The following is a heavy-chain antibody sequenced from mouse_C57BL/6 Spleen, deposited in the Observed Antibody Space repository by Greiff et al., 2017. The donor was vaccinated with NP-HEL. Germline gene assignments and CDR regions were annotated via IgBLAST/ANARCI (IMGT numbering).Heavy chain of an antibody. CDR2: IDPETGGT. CDR1: GYTFTDYE. V-gene: IGHV1-15*01. D-gene: IGHD1-1*01. Sequence: VQLQQSGAELVRPGASVTLSCKASGYTFTDYEMHWVKQTPVHGLEWIGAIDPETGGTAYNQKFKGKAILTADKSSSTAYMELRSLTSEDSAVYYCTRSHYYGSSLYYAMDYWGQGTSVTVSS. J-gene: IGHJ4*01. CDR3: TRSHYYGSSLYYAMDY.